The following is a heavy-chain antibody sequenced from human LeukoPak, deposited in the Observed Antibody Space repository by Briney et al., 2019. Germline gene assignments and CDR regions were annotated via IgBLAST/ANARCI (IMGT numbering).Heavy chain of an antibody. J-gene: IGHJ5*02. CDR3: ARQPEGTWFDP. V-gene: IGHV5-10-1*01. Sequence: GESLKIPFKGSGYSFTSNWISWVRQMPGKGLEWMGRIDPSDSYTNYSPSFQGHVTISADKSISTAYLQWSSLKASDTAMYYCARQPEGTWFDPWGQGTLVTVSS. CDR1: GYSFTSNW. D-gene: IGHD1-1*01. CDR2: IDPSDSYT.